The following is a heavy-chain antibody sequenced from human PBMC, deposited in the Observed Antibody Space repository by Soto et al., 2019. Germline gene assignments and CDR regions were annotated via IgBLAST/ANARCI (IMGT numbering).Heavy chain of an antibody. CDR2: ISVSGGNT. V-gene: IGHV3-23*01. J-gene: IGHJ4*02. CDR1: GVTFSNYG. D-gene: IGHD2-2*01. Sequence: EESLRLRCAASGVTFSNYGMSWVRQTPGKGLECVSAISVSGGNTYYADTVKGRFTISRDNSQNTLYVQMNSLRVEDTALYYCAKGRGYCTCTRCYVGSDYWSQGT. CDR3: AKGRGYCTCTRCYVGSDY.